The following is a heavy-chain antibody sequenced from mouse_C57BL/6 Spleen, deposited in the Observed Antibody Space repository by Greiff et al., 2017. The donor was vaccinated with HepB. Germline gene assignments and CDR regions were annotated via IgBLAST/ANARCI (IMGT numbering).Heavy chain of an antibody. Sequence: QVHVKQPGAELVMPGASVKLSCKASGYTFTSYWMHWVKQRPGQGLEWIGEIDPSDSYTNYNQKFKGKSTLTVDKSSSTAYMQLSSLTSEDSAVYYCARGGNGLPFAYWGQGTLVTVSA. V-gene: IGHV1-69*01. CDR2: IDPSDSYT. J-gene: IGHJ3*01. CDR1: GYTFTSYW. D-gene: IGHD1-1*02. CDR3: ARGGNGLPFAY.